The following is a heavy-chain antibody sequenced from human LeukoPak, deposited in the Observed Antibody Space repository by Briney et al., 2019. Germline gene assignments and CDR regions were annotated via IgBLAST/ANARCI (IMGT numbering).Heavy chain of an antibody. CDR3: AKDPQVGAIVSYYFDY. CDR2: ISYDGSNK. CDR1: XFTFSSYV. D-gene: IGHD1-26*01. V-gene: IGHV3-30*18. J-gene: IGHJ4*02. Sequence: GRSLRLSCAASXFTFSSYVMHWVRQAPGKGLEWVSVISYDGSNKYYANSVKGRFTISRDNAKNTLYLQMNSLRAEDTAVYYCAKDPQVGAIVSYYFDYWGQGTLVTVSS.